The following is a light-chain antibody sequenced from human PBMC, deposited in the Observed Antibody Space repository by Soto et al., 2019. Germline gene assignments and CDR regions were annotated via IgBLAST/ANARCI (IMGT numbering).Light chain of an antibody. V-gene: IGKV1-39*01. Sequence: DIQMTQSPSSLSASVGDGVTITCRASQSISSYLNWYQQKPGKAPKILIYAASSLQSGVPSRFSGSGSGTDFTLTISSLQLEDSASYYCQQSHSTPVTFGQGTKVEIK. CDR2: AAS. CDR1: QSISSY. J-gene: IGKJ1*01. CDR3: QQSHSTPVT.